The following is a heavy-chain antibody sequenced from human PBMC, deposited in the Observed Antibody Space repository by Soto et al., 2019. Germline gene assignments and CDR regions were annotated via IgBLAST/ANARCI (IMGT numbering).Heavy chain of an antibody. V-gene: IGHV4-39*07. CDR1: GGSISSSSYY. CDR3: AREPSI. J-gene: IGHJ4*02. CDR2: IYYSGST. Sequence: PSETLSLTCTVSGGSISSSSYYWGWIRQPPGKGLEWIGSIYYSGSTYYNPSLKSRVIISVDTSKNQFSLKLTSVTAADTAVYYCAREPSIWGQGTLVTVPQ.